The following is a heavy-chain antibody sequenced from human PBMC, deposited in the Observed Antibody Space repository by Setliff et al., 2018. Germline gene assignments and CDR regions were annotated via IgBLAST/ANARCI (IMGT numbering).Heavy chain of an antibody. CDR2: ISGDGNTV. D-gene: IGHD3-10*01. J-gene: IGHJ6*02. CDR3: ARDGVFYAMDF. V-gene: IGHV3-48*03. CDR1: GFVVSNNE. Sequence: PGGSLRLSCAASGFVVSNNELSWVRQAPGKGLEWLSKISGDGNTVYYADSVRGRFTISRDNAKNSLYLQMNSLRAEDSAVYYCARDGVFYAMDFWGQGTTVTVSS.